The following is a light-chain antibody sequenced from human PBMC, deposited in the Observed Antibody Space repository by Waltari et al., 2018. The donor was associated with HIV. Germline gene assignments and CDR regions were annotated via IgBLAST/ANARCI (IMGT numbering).Light chain of an antibody. CDR1: SPNLGRQT. V-gene: IGLV1-44*01. J-gene: IGLJ2*01. Sequence: QSELSQPPSASGTPGQRVAISCSGSSPNLGRQTVNWYQQLPGTAPKLLIYSNNQRPSGVPDRFSGSKSGTSASLAITGLQSEDEADYYCALWDDSLNGVLFGGGTKLTVL. CDR2: SNN. CDR3: ALWDDSLNGVL.